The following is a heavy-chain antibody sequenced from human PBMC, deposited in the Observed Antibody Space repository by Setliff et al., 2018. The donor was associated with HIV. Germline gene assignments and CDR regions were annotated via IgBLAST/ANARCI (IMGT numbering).Heavy chain of an antibody. V-gene: IGHV4-4*02. CDR3: ARHAAGPDGPFDY. D-gene: IGHD2-2*01. J-gene: IGHJ4*02. CDR2: VYHTGST. Sequence: LSLTCAVSGGSISSRNWWSWVRQPPGKGLEWIGNVYHTGSTYYNPSLKSRVTISVDTSKNQFSLKLSSVIAADTAVYYCARHAAGPDGPFDYWGQGTLVTVSS. CDR1: GGSISSRNW.